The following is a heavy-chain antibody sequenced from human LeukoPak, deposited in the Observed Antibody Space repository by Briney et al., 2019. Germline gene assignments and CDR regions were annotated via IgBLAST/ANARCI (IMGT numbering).Heavy chain of an antibody. J-gene: IGHJ4*02. Sequence: PGGSLRLSCAASGFIFKNFWMHWVRQVPGEGLVWVSRINLGGVTTTYTNSVKGRFTISRDDAKNTLYLQMNSLRVDDTAVYFCVRDFAGHRDYWGQGTLVTVSS. CDR1: GFIFKNFW. D-gene: IGHD3-3*01. V-gene: IGHV3-74*01. CDR2: INLGGVTT. CDR3: VRDFAGHRDY.